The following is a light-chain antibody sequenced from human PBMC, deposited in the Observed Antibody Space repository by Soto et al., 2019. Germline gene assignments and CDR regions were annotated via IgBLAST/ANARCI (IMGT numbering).Light chain of an antibody. CDR1: QTISSSY. Sequence: ESVLTQSPGTMSLSPGERATLSCRASQTISSSYLAWYQQKPGQAPRLLIYGASSRATGIPDRFSGSGSGTDFTLTITPLEPDDFVVYFCQQYDSSPITFGQGTRLEIK. J-gene: IGKJ5*01. CDR2: GAS. CDR3: QQYDSSPIT. V-gene: IGKV3-20*01.